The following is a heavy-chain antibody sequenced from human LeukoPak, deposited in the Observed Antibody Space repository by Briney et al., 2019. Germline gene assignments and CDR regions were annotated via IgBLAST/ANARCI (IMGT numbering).Heavy chain of an antibody. CDR2: IWYGGSNK. CDR1: GFTFSSYG. V-gene: IGHV3-33*01. Sequence: GGSLRLSCAVSGFTFSSYGMHWVRQAPGKGLEWVAVIWYGGSNKYYADSVKGRFTISRDNSKNTLYLQMNSLRAEDTAVYYCARDQGKGYYDSSGYFGYWGQGTLVTVSS. D-gene: IGHD3-22*01. CDR3: ARDQGKGYYDSSGYFGY. J-gene: IGHJ4*02.